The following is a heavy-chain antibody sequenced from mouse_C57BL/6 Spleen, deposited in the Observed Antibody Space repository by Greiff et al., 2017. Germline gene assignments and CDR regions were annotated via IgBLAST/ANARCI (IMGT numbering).Heavy chain of an antibody. J-gene: IGHJ3*01. CDR1: GYTFTDYN. D-gene: IGHD4-1*01. V-gene: IGHV1-18*01. CDR3: ARHWDGAWFAY. CDR2: INPNNGGT. Sequence: DVKLVESGPELVKPGASVKIPCKASGYTFTDYNMDWVKQSHGKSLEWIGDINPNNGGTIYNQKFKGKATLTVDKSSSTAYMELRSLTSEDTAVYYCARHWDGAWFAYWGQGTLVTVSA.